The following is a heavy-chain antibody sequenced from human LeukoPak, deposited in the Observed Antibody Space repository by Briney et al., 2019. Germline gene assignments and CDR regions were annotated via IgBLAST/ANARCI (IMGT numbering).Heavy chain of an antibody. D-gene: IGHD1/OR15-1a*01. CDR2: ITSDGSTT. V-gene: IGHV3-74*01. Sequence: GGSLILSCAASGFTFSNYLMHWVRQAPGKGLVWVSRITSDGSTTNYADSVKGRFTISRDNAKNTLYLQMNSLRADDTAVYYCARSKTGTIDYWGQGTLVTVSS. J-gene: IGHJ4*02. CDR3: ARSKTGTIDY. CDR1: GFTFSNYL.